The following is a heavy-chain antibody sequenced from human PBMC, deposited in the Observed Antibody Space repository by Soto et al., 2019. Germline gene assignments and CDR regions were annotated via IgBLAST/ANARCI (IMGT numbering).Heavy chain of an antibody. J-gene: IGHJ5*02. D-gene: IGHD1-26*01. CDR2: INHSGST. V-gene: IGHV4-34*01. Sequence: SETLSLTCAVYGGPFSGYYWSWIRQPPGKGLEWIGEINHSGSTNYDPSLKSRVTISVDTSKNQFSLKLSSVTAADTAVYYCAQGGGSYPNWFDPWGQGTLVTVSS. CDR1: GGPFSGYY. CDR3: AQGGGSYPNWFDP.